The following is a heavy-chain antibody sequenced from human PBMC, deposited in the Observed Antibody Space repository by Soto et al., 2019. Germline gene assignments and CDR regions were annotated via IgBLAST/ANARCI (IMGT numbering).Heavy chain of an antibody. CDR3: ARGRVTTYLKAFDY. J-gene: IGHJ4*02. D-gene: IGHD4-17*01. CDR2: IIPVFGTA. V-gene: IGHV1-69*01. CDR1: VGTFISYA. Sequence: QVQLVQSGAEVKKPGSSVKVSCKASVGTFISYAISWVRQAPGRGLEWMGGIIPVFGTANYTQKFQGRVTITADESTRTAYMELSSLRSEDTALYYWARGRVTTYLKAFDYWGQGTLVTVSS.